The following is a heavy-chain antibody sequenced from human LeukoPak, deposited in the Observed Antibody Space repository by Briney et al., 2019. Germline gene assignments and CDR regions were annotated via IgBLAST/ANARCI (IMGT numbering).Heavy chain of an antibody. CDR1: GFVFDDYD. Sequence: PGGSLRLSCVASGFVFDDYDMHWVRQAPGKGLEWVAFIRSDGYHTYYTDSVKGRFIITRDNFKNTLYLQMNSLRLEDMAVYYCAKRGRMLAYAFEIWGQGTMVTVSS. J-gene: IGHJ3*02. CDR3: AKRGRMLAYAFEI. V-gene: IGHV3-30*02. CDR2: IRSDGYHT. D-gene: IGHD2-8*01.